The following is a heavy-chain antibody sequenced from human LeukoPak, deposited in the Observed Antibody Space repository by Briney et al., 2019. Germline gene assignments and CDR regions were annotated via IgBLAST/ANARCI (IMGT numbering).Heavy chain of an antibody. Sequence: GGSLRLSCAASGFTFSRYWMSWVRQAPRKGLEWVANINQDGSEKYYVDSVKGRFTISRDNAKNSLYLQMNSLRAEDTAVYYCARDKGDYDTSGSLFVFGGQGTLVTVSS. D-gene: IGHD3-22*01. J-gene: IGHJ4*02. CDR3: ARDKGDYDTSGSLFVF. CDR1: GFTFSRYW. CDR2: INQDGSEK. V-gene: IGHV3-7*03.